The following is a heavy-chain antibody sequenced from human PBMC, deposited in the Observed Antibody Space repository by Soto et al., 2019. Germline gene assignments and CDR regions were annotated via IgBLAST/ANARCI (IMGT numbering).Heavy chain of an antibody. CDR2: TYHGGSI. CDR3: ARTFDYYGVDV. Sequence: SETLSLTCAVSGYSMTSGYYWGWVRQPPGKGLEWLGSTYHGGSIYYNPSLKSRVTISLDTSKNHFSLDLISVTAADTAVYYSARTFDYYGVDVCRQGXTVTVSS. J-gene: IGHJ6*01. CDR1: GYSMTSGYY. V-gene: IGHV4-38-2*01. D-gene: IGHD3-3*01.